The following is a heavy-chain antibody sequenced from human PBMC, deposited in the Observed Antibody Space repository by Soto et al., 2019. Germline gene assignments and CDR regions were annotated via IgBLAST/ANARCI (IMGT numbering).Heavy chain of an antibody. CDR1: GFTFSSYS. CDR2: ISSSSSYI. Sequence: EVQLVESGGGLVKPGGSLRLSCAASGFTFSSYSMNWVRQAPGKGLEWVSSISSSSSYIYYADSVKGRFTISRDNAKNSLYLQMNSLRAEDTAVYYCARVVGATKPLDYWGQGTLVTVSS. D-gene: IGHD1-26*01. CDR3: ARVVGATKPLDY. J-gene: IGHJ4*02. V-gene: IGHV3-21*01.